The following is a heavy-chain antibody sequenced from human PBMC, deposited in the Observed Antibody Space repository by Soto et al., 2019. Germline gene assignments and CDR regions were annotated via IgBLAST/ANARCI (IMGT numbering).Heavy chain of an antibody. CDR1: GGSISSGGYY. V-gene: IGHV4-31*03. CDR2: IYYSGST. D-gene: IGHD7-27*01. J-gene: IGHJ4*02. CDR3: ARDTGDPYYFDY. Sequence: SETLSLTCTVSGGSISSGGYYWSWIRQHPGKGLEWIGYIYYSGSTYYNPSLKSRVTISVDTSKNQFSLKLSSVTAADTAVYYCARDTGDPYYFDYWGQGTLVTVSS.